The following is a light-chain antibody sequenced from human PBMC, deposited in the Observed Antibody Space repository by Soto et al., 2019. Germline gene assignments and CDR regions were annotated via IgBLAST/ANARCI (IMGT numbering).Light chain of an antibody. CDR3: SSFTTSTTLYV. CDR1: SSDIGGYNY. J-gene: IGLJ1*01. Sequence: ALTQPASVSGSPGQSITISCTGTSSDIGGYNYVSWYQQHPGKVPKLIIFEVSTRPSGVSNRFSGSKSGNTASLTISGLQADDEADYYCSSFTTSTTLYVFGTGTKVTVL. CDR2: EVS. V-gene: IGLV2-14*01.